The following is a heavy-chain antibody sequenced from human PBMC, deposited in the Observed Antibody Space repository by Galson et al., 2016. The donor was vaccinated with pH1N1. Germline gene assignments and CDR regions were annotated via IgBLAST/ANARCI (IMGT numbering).Heavy chain of an antibody. CDR2: IYWDGDK. J-gene: IGHJ4*02. D-gene: IGHD6-6*01. CDR1: GFSFTTTGVY. CDR3: AHGPYSSSSVGDWGY. V-gene: IGHV2-5*02. Sequence: PALVKPTQTLTLTCTFSGFSFTTTGVYVGWIRQPPGKAREWLAVIYWDGDKRYRPSLENRVTIAQVTSKNQVVLTVSNMSPGDTATYYCAHGPYSSSSVGDWGYWGQGTPVSVSS.